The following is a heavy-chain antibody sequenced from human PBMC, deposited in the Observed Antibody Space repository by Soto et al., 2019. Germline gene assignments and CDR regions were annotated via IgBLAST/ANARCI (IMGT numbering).Heavy chain of an antibody. CDR2: ISGSGGST. CDR1: GFTFSSYA. CDR3: AKSIDFWSGYYTGMDV. Sequence: GGSLRLSCAASGFTFSSYAMSWVRQAPGKGLEWVSAISGSGGSTYYADSVKGRFTISRDNSKNTLYLQTNSLRAEDTAVYYCAKSIDFWSGYYTGMDVWGQGTTVTVSS. J-gene: IGHJ6*02. V-gene: IGHV3-23*01. D-gene: IGHD3-3*01.